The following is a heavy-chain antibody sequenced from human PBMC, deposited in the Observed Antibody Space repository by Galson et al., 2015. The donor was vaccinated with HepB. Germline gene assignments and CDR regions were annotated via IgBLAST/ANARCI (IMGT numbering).Heavy chain of an antibody. Sequence: SLRLSCAAPGLTVSSNYMSWVRQAPGKGLEWVSVIYSGGNTYYVDSVRGRFTISRDNSKSTLYLQMNSLRAEDTAVYYCARSVDTAMVWYYWGQGTLVTVSS. CDR2: IYSGGNT. CDR3: ARSVDTAMVWYY. V-gene: IGHV3-53*01. J-gene: IGHJ4*02. D-gene: IGHD5-18*01. CDR1: GLTVSSNY.